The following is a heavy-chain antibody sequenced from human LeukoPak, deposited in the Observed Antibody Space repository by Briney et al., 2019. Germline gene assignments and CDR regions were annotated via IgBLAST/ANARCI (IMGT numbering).Heavy chain of an antibody. CDR1: GGSISSYY. Sequence: PSETLSLTCTVSGGSISSYYWSWIRQPAGKGLEWIGRIYTSGSTNYNPSLKSRVTMSVDTSKNQFSLKLSSVTAADTAVYYCARDRGIVGASEDVYYYYYMDVWGKGTTVTISS. CDR3: ARDRGIVGASEDVYYYYYMDV. CDR2: IYTSGST. D-gene: IGHD1-26*01. J-gene: IGHJ6*03. V-gene: IGHV4-4*07.